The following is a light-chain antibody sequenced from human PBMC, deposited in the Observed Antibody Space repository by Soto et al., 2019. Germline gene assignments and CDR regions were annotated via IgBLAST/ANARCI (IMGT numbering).Light chain of an antibody. Sequence: EIMMTQSPATLSVSPGERATLSCRASQTVSINLAWYQQKPGQAPRLLIYDVSTRATSIPARFSGSGSGTEFTLTISSLQSGDFAVYYCQQYEDWPRTFGQGTKVDIK. J-gene: IGKJ1*01. CDR1: QTVSIN. CDR2: DVS. CDR3: QQYEDWPRT. V-gene: IGKV3-15*01.